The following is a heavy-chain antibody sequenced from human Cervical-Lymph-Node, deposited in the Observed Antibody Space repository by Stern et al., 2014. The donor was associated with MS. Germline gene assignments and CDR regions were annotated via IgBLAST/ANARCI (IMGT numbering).Heavy chain of an antibody. V-gene: IGHV3-30*03. CDR3: VPGPGAFDS. Sequence: QVQLVESGGGVVQPGGSLRLSCAASGFTFSRYAMHYIRQAPGKGLEWVAAISFDEKNQNYVDSVKGRFTISRDHSKNILDLEMNSLRSDDTARYYCVPGPGAFDSWGQGTLVIVSS. J-gene: IGHJ4*02. CDR2: ISFDEKNQ. CDR1: GFTFSRYA. D-gene: IGHD3-10*01.